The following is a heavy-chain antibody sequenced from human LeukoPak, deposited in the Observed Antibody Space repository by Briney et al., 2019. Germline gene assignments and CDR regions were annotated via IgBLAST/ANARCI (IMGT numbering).Heavy chain of an antibody. CDR1: GLTVSSNY. V-gene: IGHV3-7*01. J-gene: IGHJ6*03. Sequence: GGSLRLSCAASGLTVSSNYMSWVRQAPGKGLEWVANIKQDGGEKYYVDSAKGRFTTSRDNGKNSLYLQMNSLRAEDTAVYYCARAEGDYYYYFYMDVWGKGTTVTVSS. CDR3: ARAEGDYYYYFYMDV. CDR2: IKQDGGEK.